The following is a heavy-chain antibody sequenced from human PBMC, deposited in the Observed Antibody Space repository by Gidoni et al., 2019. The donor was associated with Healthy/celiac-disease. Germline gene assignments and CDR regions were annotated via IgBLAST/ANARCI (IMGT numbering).Heavy chain of an antibody. J-gene: IGHJ6*02. CDR2: IIPIVGTA. D-gene: IGHD6-19*01. Sequence: QVQLVQSGAEVKKPGSSLKVSFQASGCTFSSYAISWVRQAPGEGLEWMGGIIPIVGTANYAQKYQGRVTITADEATSTAYMELSSLRSEDTAVYYCARGAVAGTYYYYYGMDVWGQGTTVTVSS. V-gene: IGHV1-69*01. CDR1: GCTFSSYA. CDR3: ARGAVAGTYYYYYGMDV.